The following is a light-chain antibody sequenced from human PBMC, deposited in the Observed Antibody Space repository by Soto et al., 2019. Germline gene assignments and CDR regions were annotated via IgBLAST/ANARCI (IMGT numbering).Light chain of an antibody. J-gene: IGKJ4*01. CDR1: ETVRTNF. CDR2: GDS. CDR3: QQYGSAPLT. Sequence: EIVLTQFPATLSLSPGESATLSCRASETVRTNFLGWYQQRPGQAPRLLIYGDSNRAAGIPDRFSGGGSGTDFTLTIRGVETEDFAVYYCQQYGSAPLTFGGGTKVDIK. V-gene: IGKV3-20*01.